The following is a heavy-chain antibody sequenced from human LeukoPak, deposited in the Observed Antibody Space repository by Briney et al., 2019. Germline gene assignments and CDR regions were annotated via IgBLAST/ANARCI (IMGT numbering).Heavy chain of an antibody. D-gene: IGHD3-3*01. CDR1: GYTFTSYD. CDR2: MNPNSGNT. Sequence: ASVKVSCKASGYTFTSYDINWVRQATGQGLEWMGWMNPNSGNTGYAQKFQGRVTITRNTSISTAYMELSSLRSEDTPAYYCARGYDFWSGYYDYWGQGTLVTVSS. CDR3: ARGYDFWSGYYDY. V-gene: IGHV1-8*03. J-gene: IGHJ4*02.